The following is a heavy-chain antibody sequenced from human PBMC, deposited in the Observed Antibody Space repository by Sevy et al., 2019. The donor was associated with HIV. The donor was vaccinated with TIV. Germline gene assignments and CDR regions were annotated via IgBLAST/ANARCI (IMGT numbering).Heavy chain of an antibody. V-gene: IGHV1-69*13. J-gene: IGHJ4*02. CDR1: GGTFSTYG. Sequence: ASVKVSCKASGGTFSTYGISWVRQAPGQGPEWMGGIIPILGTVNYAQKFQGRVTITADESTKTDYVELSSLRSEDTAVYYCARGGGNGWYYFDYWGQETLVTVSS. CDR2: IIPILGTV. D-gene: IGHD6-19*01. CDR3: ARGGGNGWYYFDY.